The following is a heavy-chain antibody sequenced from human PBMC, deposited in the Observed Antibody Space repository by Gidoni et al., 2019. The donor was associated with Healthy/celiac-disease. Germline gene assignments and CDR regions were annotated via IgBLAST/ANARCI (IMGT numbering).Heavy chain of an antibody. CDR3: AKDTGYCISTSCYGFDY. CDR1: GFTFSSYG. J-gene: IGHJ4*02. D-gene: IGHD2-2*03. V-gene: IGHV3-30*18. Sequence: QVQLVESAGGVVQPGRSLRLSCAASGFTFSSYGMHWVRQAPGKGLEWVAVISYDGSNKYYADSVKGRFTISRDNSKNTLYLQMNSLRAEDTAVYYCAKDTGYCISTSCYGFDYWGQGTLVTVSS. CDR2: ISYDGSNK.